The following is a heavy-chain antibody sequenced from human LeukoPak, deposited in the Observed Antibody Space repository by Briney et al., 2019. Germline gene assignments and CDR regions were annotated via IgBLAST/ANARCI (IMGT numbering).Heavy chain of an antibody. D-gene: IGHD2-2*01. Sequence: SETLSLICAVYGGSFSGYYRSWIRQPPGKGLEWIGEINHSGSTNYNPSLKSRVTISVDTSKNQFSLKLSSVTAADTAVYYCASGDCSSTSCRFDYWGQGTLVTVSS. J-gene: IGHJ4*02. CDR2: INHSGST. CDR1: GGSFSGYY. CDR3: ASGDCSSTSCRFDY. V-gene: IGHV4-34*01.